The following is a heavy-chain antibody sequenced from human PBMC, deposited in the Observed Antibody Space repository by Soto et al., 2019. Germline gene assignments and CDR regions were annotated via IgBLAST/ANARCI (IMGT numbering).Heavy chain of an antibody. V-gene: IGHV3-33*01. CDR3: TRDPLIAVAAHDAFDI. J-gene: IGHJ3*02. CDR2: IWYDGSNK. Sequence: QVQLVESGGGVVQRGGSLRLSCAASGFTFSSYGMHWVRQAPGKGLEWVAVIWYDGSNKYYADSVKGRYTISRDDSKNTVYLQMNSLGAEDTAVYYCTRDPLIAVAAHDAFDIWGQGTSVTVSS. D-gene: IGHD6-19*01. CDR1: GFTFSSYG.